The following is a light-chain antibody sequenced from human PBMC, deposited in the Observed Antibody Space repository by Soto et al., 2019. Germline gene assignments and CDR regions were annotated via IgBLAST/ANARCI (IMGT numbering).Light chain of an antibody. Sequence: QSALTQPASVSGSPGQSITISCTGTSSDVGGYNYVSWYQQHPGKAPKLMIHDVSNRPAGVSNRFSGSKSGNTASLTISGLQAEDEAHYNCSSYASSSLVVFGGGTQLTVL. CDR3: SSYASSSLVV. CDR2: DVS. J-gene: IGLJ2*01. V-gene: IGLV2-14*01. CDR1: SSDVGGYNY.